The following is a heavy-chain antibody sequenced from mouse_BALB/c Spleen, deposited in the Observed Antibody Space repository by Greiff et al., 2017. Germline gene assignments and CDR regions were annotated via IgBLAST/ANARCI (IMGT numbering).Heavy chain of an antibody. Sequence: QVQLQQSGAELVRPGTSVKVSCKASGSAFTNFLIVWVKQRPGQGLDWIGVVNPGSGGTNYNEEFRGKATLTADKSSSTAYMQLSSLASDDSAVYFCAREVAESSFDYWGQGTTLTVSA. V-gene: IGHV1-54*01. CDR3: AREVAESSFDY. D-gene: IGHD1-1*02. CDR1: GSAFTNFL. CDR2: VNPGSGGT. J-gene: IGHJ2*01.